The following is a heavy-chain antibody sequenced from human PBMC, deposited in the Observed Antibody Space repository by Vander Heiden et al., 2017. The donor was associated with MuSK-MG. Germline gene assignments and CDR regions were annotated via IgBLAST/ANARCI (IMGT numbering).Heavy chain of an antibody. CDR1: GFPFSSYA. J-gene: IGHJ6*03. CDR3: AKGGSDGSGRFYYMDV. Sequence: EVQLVESGGGLVQPGGSLRLSCEASGFPFSSYAMSWVRQAPGKGLEWVSAISGSGGSTYYADSVKGRFTISRDNSKNTLYLQMNSLRAEDTAVYYCAKGGSDGSGRFYYMDVWGQGTTVTVSS. CDR2: ISGSGGST. V-gene: IGHV3-23*04. D-gene: IGHD3-10*01.